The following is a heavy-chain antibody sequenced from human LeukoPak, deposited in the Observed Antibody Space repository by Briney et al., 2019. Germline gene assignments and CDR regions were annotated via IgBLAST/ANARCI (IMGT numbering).Heavy chain of an antibody. J-gene: IGHJ4*02. V-gene: IGHV3-53*01. Sequence: GGSLRLSCAASGFTVSSNYMSWVRQAPGKGLEWVSVIYSGGSTYYADSVKGRFTISRDNSKNTLYLQMNSLRAEDAAVYYCAKGVTHPTYYYDSSGYYPVVYYFDYWGQGTLVTVSS. CDR1: GFTVSSNY. CDR2: IYSGGST. D-gene: IGHD3-22*01. CDR3: AKGVTHPTYYYDSSGYYPVVYYFDY.